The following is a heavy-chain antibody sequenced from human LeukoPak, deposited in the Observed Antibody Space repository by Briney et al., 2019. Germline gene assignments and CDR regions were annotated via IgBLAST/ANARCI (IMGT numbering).Heavy chain of an antibody. CDR3: AKIRSNLGYCSSTSCRGDAFDI. J-gene: IGHJ3*02. D-gene: IGHD2-2*01. CDR1: GFTFSSYG. CDR2: IRYVGSNK. Sequence: GGSLRLSCAASGFTFSSYGMHWVRQAPGKGLEWGAFIRYVGSNKYYADSVKGRFTISRDNSKNTLYLQMNSLRAEDTAVYYCAKIRSNLGYCSSTSCRGDAFDIWGQGTMVTVSS. V-gene: IGHV3-30*02.